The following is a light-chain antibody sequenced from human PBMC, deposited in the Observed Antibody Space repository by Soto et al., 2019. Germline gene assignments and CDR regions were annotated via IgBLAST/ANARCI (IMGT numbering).Light chain of an antibody. CDR3: SSYAGSPVV. Sequence: QSALTQPPSASGSPGQSVTISCTGTSSDVGGYNYVSWYQQHPGKAPKLMIYEVSKRPSGVTDRFSGSKSGNTASLTVSGLQAEDEADYYCSSYAGSPVVFGGGTKRTVL. CDR2: EVS. V-gene: IGLV2-8*01. J-gene: IGLJ2*01. CDR1: SSDVGGYNY.